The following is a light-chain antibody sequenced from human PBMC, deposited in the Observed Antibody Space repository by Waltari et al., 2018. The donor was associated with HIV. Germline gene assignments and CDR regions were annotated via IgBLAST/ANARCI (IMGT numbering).Light chain of an antibody. J-gene: IGKJ2*01. CDR2: GGS. CDR1: QSDSSSY. V-gene: IGKV3-20*01. CDR3: QQYGSSPPYT. Sequence: EIVLTQSPGTLSLSPGERPTLSCRARQSDSSSYLAWYQQKPGQAPRLLIYGGSSRATGIPDRFSGSGSGTDFTLTISRLEPEDFAVYYCQQYGSSPPYTFGQGTKLEIK.